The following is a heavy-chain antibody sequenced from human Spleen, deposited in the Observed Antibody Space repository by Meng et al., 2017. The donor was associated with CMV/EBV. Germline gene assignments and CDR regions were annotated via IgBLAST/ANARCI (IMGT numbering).Heavy chain of an antibody. Sequence: TVSGGSIGSGGFYWSWIRQHPGKGLEWIEYIYYSESTYYNPSLKSRVTISVDTSENQFSLKLSSVTAADTAVYYCARVNSNRYYFDYWGQGTLVTVSS. V-gene: IGHV4-31*03. D-gene: IGHD2/OR15-2a*01. CDR1: GGSIGSGGFY. CDR2: IYYSEST. CDR3: ARVNSNRYYFDY. J-gene: IGHJ4*02.